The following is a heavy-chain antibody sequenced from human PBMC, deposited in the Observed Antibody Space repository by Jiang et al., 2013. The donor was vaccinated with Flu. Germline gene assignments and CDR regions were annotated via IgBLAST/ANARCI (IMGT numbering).Heavy chain of an antibody. CDR1: GFTFSSYA. Sequence: VQLVESGGGVVQPGRSLRLSCAASGFTFSSYAMHWVRQAPGKGLEWVAVISYDGSNKYYADSVKGRFTISRDNSKNTLYLQMNSLRAEDTAVYYCARELARRRQAFDYVGPG. V-gene: IGHV3-30*04. J-gene: IGHJ4*02. CDR2: ISYDGSNK. CDR3: ARELARRRQAFDY.